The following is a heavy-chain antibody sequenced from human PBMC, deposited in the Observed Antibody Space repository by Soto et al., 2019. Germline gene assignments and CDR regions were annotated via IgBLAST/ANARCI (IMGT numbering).Heavy chain of an antibody. V-gene: IGHV4-31*02. CDR2: IYYTGIT. J-gene: IGHJ4*02. CDR3: AIIERASMK. CDR1: GASIRSGVYY. Sequence: ASATRSRTWIVSGASIRSGVYYWSWLRQSPGKGLEWIGHIYYTGITFYSPSLKSRLTISLDTSKNQFSLDLRSVTAADTAMYYCAIIERASMKWGRVTL.